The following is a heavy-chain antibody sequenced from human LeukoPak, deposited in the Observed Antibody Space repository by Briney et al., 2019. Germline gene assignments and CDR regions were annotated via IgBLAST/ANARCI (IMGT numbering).Heavy chain of an antibody. D-gene: IGHD6-13*01. CDR1: GGSISGDY. J-gene: IGHJ6*03. CDR2: IYTSGST. CDR3: ARGEYSSSWNYYYYYMDV. Sequence: RTSETLSLTCTVSGGSISGDYWSWIRQPAGKGLEWIGRIYTSGSTNYNPSLKSRVTISVDTSKNQFSLKLSSVTAADTAVYYCARGEYSSSWNYYYYYMDVWGKGTTVTTSS. V-gene: IGHV4-4*07.